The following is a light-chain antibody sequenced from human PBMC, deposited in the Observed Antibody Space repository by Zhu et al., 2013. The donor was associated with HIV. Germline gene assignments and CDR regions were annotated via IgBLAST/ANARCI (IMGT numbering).Light chain of an antibody. CDR1: SSDVGGYKY. CDR3: TSYTASTTLV. CDR2: EVS. V-gene: IGLV2-14*01. J-gene: IGLJ2*01. Sequence: QSALTQPPSASGSPGQSVTISCTGSSSDVGGYKYVSWYQQHPGKAPKLMIYEVSNRPSGVSNRFSGSKSGNTASLTISGLQAEDEADYYCTSYTASTTLVFGGGTKLTVL.